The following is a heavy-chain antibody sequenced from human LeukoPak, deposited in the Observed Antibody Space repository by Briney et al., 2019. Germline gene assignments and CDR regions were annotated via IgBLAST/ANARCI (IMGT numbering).Heavy chain of an antibody. J-gene: IGHJ4*02. CDR1: AFSLSAYN. CDR3: AKDTDIVVVVAATTFDY. V-gene: IGHV3-21*01. D-gene: IGHD2-15*01. Sequence: PGGSLRLSCAASAFSLSAYNMNWVRQAPGKGLEWVSSISYTGTYIYYADSVKGRFTISRDNAQNSLYLQMNSLRAEDTAVYYCAKDTDIVVVVAATTFDYWGQGTLVTVSS. CDR2: ISYTGTYI.